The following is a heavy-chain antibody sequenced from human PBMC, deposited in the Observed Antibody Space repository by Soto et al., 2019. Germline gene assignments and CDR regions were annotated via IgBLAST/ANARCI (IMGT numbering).Heavy chain of an antibody. V-gene: IGHV3-48*03. CDR2: ISSSGSTI. D-gene: IGHD4-17*01. Sequence: EVQLVESGGGLVQPGGSLRLSCAASGFTFSSYEMNWVRQAPGKGLEWVSYISSSGSTIYYADSVKGRFTISRDNAKKPLYLQMNILRAEDTAVYYCARGDYGDYLEWGWGQGTLVTVSS. J-gene: IGHJ4*02. CDR3: ARGDYGDYLEWG. CDR1: GFTFSSYE.